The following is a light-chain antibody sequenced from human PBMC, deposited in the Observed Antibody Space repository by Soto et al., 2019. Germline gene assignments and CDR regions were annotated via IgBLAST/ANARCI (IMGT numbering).Light chain of an antibody. CDR2: EDN. Sequence: QSALTQPAFVSGSPGQSITISCTGTSSDVGSYNLVSWYQQHPGKAPKLMILEDNKRPSGVSNRFSGSKSGNTASLTISGLQAEDEADYYCCSYAGSSTFVIFGGGTKLTVL. CDR3: CSYAGSSTFVI. J-gene: IGLJ2*01. V-gene: IGLV2-23*02. CDR1: SSDVGSYNL.